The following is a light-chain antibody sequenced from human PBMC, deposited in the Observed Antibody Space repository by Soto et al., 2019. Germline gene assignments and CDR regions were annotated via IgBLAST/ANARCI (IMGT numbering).Light chain of an antibody. CDR2: CNS. V-gene: IGLV1-40*01. J-gene: IGLJ2*01. CDR3: QSYDSSLSGVV. CDR1: SANIGAGYD. Sequence: QSVLTQPPSVSGAPGQRVTISCTGSSANIGAGYDVHWYQQLPGTAPKLLIYCNSNRPSGVLDRFSGSQSGTSASLSITGLQAEDEADYDCQSYDSSLSGVVFGGGPKLTVL.